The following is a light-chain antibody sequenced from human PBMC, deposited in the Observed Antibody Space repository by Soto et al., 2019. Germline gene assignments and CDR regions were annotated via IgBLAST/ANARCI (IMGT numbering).Light chain of an antibody. CDR1: QNVSNNY. CDR2: GAS. Sequence: ELVLTQSPGTLSLSLGERATLSCRAGQNVSNNYLAWYQHKPGQAPRLLIYGASTRATGIPDRFSGSGSGTDFTLTISRLEPDDFAMYYCQQYDNFPQTFGQGTRVEIK. J-gene: IGKJ1*01. CDR3: QQYDNFPQT. V-gene: IGKV3-20*01.